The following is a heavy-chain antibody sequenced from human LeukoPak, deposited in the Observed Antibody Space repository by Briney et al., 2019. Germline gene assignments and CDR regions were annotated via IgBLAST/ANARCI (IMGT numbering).Heavy chain of an antibody. J-gene: IGHJ4*02. Sequence: SQTLSLTCAISGDSVSSNRATWTWIRQSPSRGLEWLGRTYLRSKWYNDYAVSVKSRITINPDTSKNQFSLQLNSVTPEDTAVYYCARGRGDIDFDYWGQGTPVTVSS. CDR2: TYLRSKWYN. CDR1: GDSVSSNRAT. V-gene: IGHV6-1*01. CDR3: ARGRGDIDFDY.